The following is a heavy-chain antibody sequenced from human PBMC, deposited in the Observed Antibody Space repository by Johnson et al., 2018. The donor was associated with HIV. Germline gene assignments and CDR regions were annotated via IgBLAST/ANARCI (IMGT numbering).Heavy chain of an antibody. J-gene: IGHJ3*02. V-gene: IGHV3-23*04. CDR1: GFTFSSYA. D-gene: IGHD3-16*01. CDR2: ISGSGGST. CDR3: ARESGGQYDAFDI. Sequence: VQLVESGGGVVQPGRSLRLSCAASGFTFSSYAMSWVRQAPGKGLEWVSAISGSGGSTSYADPVKGRFTISRDNAKNTLYLQMNSLRAEDTAVYYCARESGGQYDAFDIWGQGTMVTVSS.